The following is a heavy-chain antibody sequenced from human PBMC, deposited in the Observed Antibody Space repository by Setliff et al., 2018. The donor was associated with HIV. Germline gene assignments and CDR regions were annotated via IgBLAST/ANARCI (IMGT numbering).Heavy chain of an antibody. D-gene: IGHD5-12*01. J-gene: IGHJ4*02. CDR3: ARRTDSGYQYYFDY. Sequence: TLSLTCAVSGYSISSGYYWGWIRQPPGKGLEWIGTIYHSGKTYYNPSLKSRVTISVETSKNQFSLKLNSVTAADTAVYYCARRTDSGYQYYFDYWGQGTLVTVSS. CDR1: GYSISSGYY. CDR2: IYHSGKT. V-gene: IGHV4-38-2*01.